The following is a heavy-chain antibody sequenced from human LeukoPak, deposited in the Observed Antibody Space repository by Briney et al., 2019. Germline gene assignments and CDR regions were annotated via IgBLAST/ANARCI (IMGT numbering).Heavy chain of an antibody. CDR2: ISSSSSYI. CDR1: GFTFSSYI. Sequence: PGGSLRLSCAASGFTFSSYIMNWVRQAPGKGLEWVSSISSSSSYIYYADSVKGRFTISRDNAKNSLYLQMNSLRAEDAAVYYCARDLAAAGVLGAFDIWGQGTMVTVSS. D-gene: IGHD6-13*01. CDR3: ARDLAAAGVLGAFDI. V-gene: IGHV3-21*01. J-gene: IGHJ3*02.